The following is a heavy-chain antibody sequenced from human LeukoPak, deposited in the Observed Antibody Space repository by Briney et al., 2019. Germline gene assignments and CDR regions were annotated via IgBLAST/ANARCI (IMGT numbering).Heavy chain of an antibody. CDR2: IYYSGST. J-gene: IGHJ2*01. CDR1: GGSISSGSYY. V-gene: IGHV4-61*01. CDR3: ARDYYDSSDFRSYWYFDL. Sequence: PSQTLSLTCTVSGGSISSGSYYWSWIRQPPGKGLEWIGYIYYSGSTNYNPSLKSRVTISVDTSKNQFSLKLRSVTAAGTAVYYCARDYYDSSDFRSYWYFDLWGRGTLVTVSS. D-gene: IGHD3-22*01.